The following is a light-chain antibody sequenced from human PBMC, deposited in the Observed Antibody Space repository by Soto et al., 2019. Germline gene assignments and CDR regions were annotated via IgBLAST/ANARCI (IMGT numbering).Light chain of an antibody. V-gene: IGKV3-20*01. CDR3: QQYGTSPGT. Sequence: EIVLTQSPGTLSLSPGERATLSCLASQSVSSNSFAWYQQKPGQAPRLLIYGASTRATGIPARFSGSGSGTDFTLTISGLQPEDFAVYYCQQYGTSPGTFGQGTKVDIK. CDR1: QSVSSNS. J-gene: IGKJ1*01. CDR2: GAS.